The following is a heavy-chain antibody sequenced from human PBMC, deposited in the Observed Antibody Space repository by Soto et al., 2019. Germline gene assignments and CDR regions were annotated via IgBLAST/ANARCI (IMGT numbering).Heavy chain of an antibody. D-gene: IGHD3-9*01. CDR2: TYYRSRWYN. V-gene: IGHV6-1*01. CDR3: ARGLFARRASWLL. CDR1: GDSVSSNSAA. Sequence: SQTLSLTCAISGDSVSSNSAAWNWIRQSPSRGLEWLGRTYYRSRWYNDYAVSVKSRITVNPDTSKNQFSLHLNSVTPEDTAVYYCARGLFARRASWLLWGQGTLVTVSS. J-gene: IGHJ4*02.